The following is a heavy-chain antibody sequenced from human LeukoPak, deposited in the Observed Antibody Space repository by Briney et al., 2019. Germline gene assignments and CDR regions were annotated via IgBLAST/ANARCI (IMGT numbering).Heavy chain of an antibody. CDR1: GGSINSDYW. Sequence: PSETLSLTCAVSGGSINSDYWWTWVRQSPGKGLEWIGEIYHTGSVNYNLCLESRVTISRDRSKNQFSLMLRSVTAADTAVYYCARHDDFLSAYNYWGQGILVTVSS. CDR3: ARHDDFLSAYNY. J-gene: IGHJ4*02. CDR2: IYHTGSV. V-gene: IGHV4-4*02. D-gene: IGHD3-3*01.